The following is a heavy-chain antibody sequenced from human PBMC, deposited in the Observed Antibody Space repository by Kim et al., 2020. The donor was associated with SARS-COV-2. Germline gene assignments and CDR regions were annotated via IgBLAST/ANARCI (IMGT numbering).Heavy chain of an antibody. CDR1: GGSFSGYY. V-gene: IGHV4-34*01. Sequence: SETLSLTCAVYGGSFSGYYLSWIRQPPGKGLEWIGEINHSGSTNYNPSLKSRVTISVDTSKNQFSLKLSSVTAADTAVYYCARDKVVYGDIVVVNEYYYMDVWGKGTTVTVSS. CDR3: ARDKVVYGDIVVVNEYYYMDV. D-gene: IGHD2-21*01. J-gene: IGHJ6*03. CDR2: INHSGST.